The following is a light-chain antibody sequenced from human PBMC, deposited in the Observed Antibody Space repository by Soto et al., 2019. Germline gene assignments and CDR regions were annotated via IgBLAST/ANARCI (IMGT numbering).Light chain of an antibody. CDR1: QSVSSSY. J-gene: IGKJ2*01. Sequence: EIVLTQSPGTLSLSPGERATLSCRASQSVSSSYLAGYQQKPGQAPRLLIYGASSRATGIPDRFSGSGSGTDFTLTISRLEPEDFAVYYCQQYGSSPYPFGQGTKLEIK. V-gene: IGKV3-20*01. CDR2: GAS. CDR3: QQYGSSPYP.